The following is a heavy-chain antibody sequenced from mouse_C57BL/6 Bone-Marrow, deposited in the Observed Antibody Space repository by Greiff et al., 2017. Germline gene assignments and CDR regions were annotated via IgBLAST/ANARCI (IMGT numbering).Heavy chain of an antibody. V-gene: IGHV1-18*01. Sequence: VQLQQSGPELVKPGASVKIPCKASGYTFTDYNMDWVKQSHGKSLEWIGDINPNNGGTIYNQKFKGKATLTVDKSSSTAYMELRSLTSEDTAVYYCARPDYGSSYWYFDVWGTGTTVTVSS. J-gene: IGHJ1*03. D-gene: IGHD1-1*01. CDR1: GYTFTDYN. CDR3: ARPDYGSSYWYFDV. CDR2: INPNNGGT.